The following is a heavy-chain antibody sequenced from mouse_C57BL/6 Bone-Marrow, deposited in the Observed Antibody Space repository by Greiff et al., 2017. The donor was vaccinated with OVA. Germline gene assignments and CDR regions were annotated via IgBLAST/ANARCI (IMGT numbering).Heavy chain of an antibody. CDR3: AREAGSSPYYFDY. D-gene: IGHD1-1*01. CDR1: GFTFSSYA. Sequence: EVKLMESGGGLVKPGGSLKLSCAASGFTFSSYAMSWVRQTPEKRLEWVATISDGGSYTYYPDNVKGRFTISRDNAKNNLYLQMSHLKSEDTAMYYCAREAGSSPYYFDYWGQGTTLTVSS. J-gene: IGHJ2*01. CDR2: ISDGGSYT. V-gene: IGHV5-4*01.